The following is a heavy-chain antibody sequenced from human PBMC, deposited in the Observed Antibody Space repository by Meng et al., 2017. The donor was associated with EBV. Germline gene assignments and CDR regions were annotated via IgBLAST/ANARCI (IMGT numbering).Heavy chain of an antibody. Sequence: QGPLVQSGAEVKKPGAPVKVSCKASAYTFTGYYMHWVRQAPGQGLEWMGRINPNSGGTNYAQKFQGRVTMTRDTSISTAYMELSRLRSDDTAVYYCARVGIAVAGTGDYWGQGTLVTVSS. CDR3: ARVGIAVAGTGDY. D-gene: IGHD6-19*01. V-gene: IGHV1-2*06. J-gene: IGHJ4*02. CDR1: AYTFTGYY. CDR2: INPNSGGT.